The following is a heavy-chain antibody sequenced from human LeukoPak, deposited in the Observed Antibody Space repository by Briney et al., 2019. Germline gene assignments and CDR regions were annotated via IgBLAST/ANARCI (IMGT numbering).Heavy chain of an antibody. V-gene: IGHV3-30*18. CDR3: AKGPMVNMEGAFDY. CDR2: ISYDGSNK. CDR1: GFTFSSYG. D-gene: IGHD4/OR15-4a*01. J-gene: IGHJ4*02. Sequence: PGGSLRLSCAASGFTFSSYGMHWVRQAPGKGLEWVAVISYDGSNKYYADSVKGRFTISRDNSKSSLYLQLDSLRPEDTAFYYCAKGPMVNMEGAFDYWGQGTLVTVSS.